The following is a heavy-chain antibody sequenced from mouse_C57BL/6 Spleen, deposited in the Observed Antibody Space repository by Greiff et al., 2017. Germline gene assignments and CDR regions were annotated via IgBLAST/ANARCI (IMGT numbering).Heavy chain of an antibody. Sequence: QVQLQQPGAELVKPGASVKMSCKASGYTYTSYWITWVKQRPGQGLEWIGDIYPGSGSTNYNEKFKSKATLTVDTSSSTAYMQLSSLTSEDSAVXYCARDTYGGRYFDYWGQGTTLTVSS. V-gene: IGHV1-55*01. CDR1: GYTYTSYW. CDR3: ARDTYGGRYFDY. J-gene: IGHJ2*01. D-gene: IGHD1-1*01. CDR2: IYPGSGST.